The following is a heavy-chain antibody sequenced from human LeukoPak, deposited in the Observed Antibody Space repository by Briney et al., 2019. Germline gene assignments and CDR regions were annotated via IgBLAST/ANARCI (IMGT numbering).Heavy chain of an antibody. V-gene: IGHV7-4-1*02. CDR3: AKQGPGYCGGTSCYGVDY. Sequence: EASVKVSCKASGYTFTSYAMNWVRQAPGQGLEWMGWINTNTGNPTYAQGFTGRFVFSLDTSVSTAYLQISSLQAEDTAVYYCAKQGPGYCGGTSCYGVDYWGQGTLVTVSS. J-gene: IGHJ4*02. CDR1: GYTFTSYA. CDR2: INTNTGNP. D-gene: IGHD2-2*01.